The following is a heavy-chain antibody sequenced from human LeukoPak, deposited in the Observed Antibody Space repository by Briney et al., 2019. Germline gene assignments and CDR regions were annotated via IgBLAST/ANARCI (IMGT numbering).Heavy chain of an antibody. V-gene: IGHV1-2*02. J-gene: IGHJ4*02. Sequence: ASVKVSCKASGYTFTGYYMHWVRQAPGQGLEWMGWINPNSGDTNYAQKFQGRVTMTRDTSISTAYMELTRLRSDDTAMYYCAREEGYCSSTSCSAPFDYWGQGTLVTASS. D-gene: IGHD2-2*01. CDR1: GYTFTGYY. CDR3: AREEGYCSSTSCSAPFDY. CDR2: INPNSGDT.